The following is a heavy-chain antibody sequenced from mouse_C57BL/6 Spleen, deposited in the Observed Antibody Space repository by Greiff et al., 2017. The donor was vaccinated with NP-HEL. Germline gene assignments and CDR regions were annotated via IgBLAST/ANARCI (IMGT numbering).Heavy chain of an antibody. CDR3: ARDGYYGSHYYSMDY. J-gene: IGHJ4*01. V-gene: IGHV1-82*01. CDR1: GYAFSSSW. CDR2: IYPGDGDT. Sequence: QVQLKQSGPELVKPGASVKISCKASGYAFSSSWMNWVKQRPGKGLEWIGRIYPGDGDTNYNGKFKGKATLTAEKSSSTAYMPRSSLTSEDSEVYFFARDGYYGSHYYSMDYWGQGTSVTVSS. D-gene: IGHD1-1*01.